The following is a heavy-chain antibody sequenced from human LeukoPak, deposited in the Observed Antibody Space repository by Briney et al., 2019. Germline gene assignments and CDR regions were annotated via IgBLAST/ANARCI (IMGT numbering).Heavy chain of an antibody. CDR1: GFTFRIYA. Sequence: GSLRLSCAASGFTFRIYAMTWVRQAPGKGLEWVSTISGAGGSTYYANSVTGRFTISRDNSKNTLYLQVNSLRAEDTAVYYCASSSGSSKFDSWGQGTLVTVSS. CDR2: ISGAGGST. J-gene: IGHJ4*02. D-gene: IGHD1-26*01. V-gene: IGHV3-23*01. CDR3: ASSSGSSKFDS.